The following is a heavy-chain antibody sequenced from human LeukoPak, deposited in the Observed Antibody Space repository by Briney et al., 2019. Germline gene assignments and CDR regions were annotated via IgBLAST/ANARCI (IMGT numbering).Heavy chain of an antibody. Sequence: SETLSLTCTVSGGSISNYYWNWIRQPPGKGLEWIGSIYYSGSTYYNPSLKSRVTISVDTSKNQFSLKLSSVTAADTAVYYCARLGAYSGSYWGQGTLVTVSS. CDR3: ARLGAYSGSY. CDR2: IYYSGST. D-gene: IGHD1-26*01. CDR1: GGSISNYY. J-gene: IGHJ4*02. V-gene: IGHV4-39*07.